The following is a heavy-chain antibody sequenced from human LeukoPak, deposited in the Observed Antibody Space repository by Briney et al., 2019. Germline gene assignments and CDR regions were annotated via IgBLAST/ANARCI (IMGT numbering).Heavy chain of an antibody. CDR1: GGSFSGYY. CDR2: INHSGST. D-gene: IGHD3-16*01. V-gene: IGHV4-34*01. J-gene: IGHJ4*02. CDR3: ARHQEGGPAG. Sequence: PSETLSLTCAVYGGSFSGYYWSWIRQPPGKGLEWIGEINHSGSTNYNPSLKSRVTISVDTSKNQFSLKLSSVTAADTAVYYCARHQEGGPAGWGQGTLVTVSS.